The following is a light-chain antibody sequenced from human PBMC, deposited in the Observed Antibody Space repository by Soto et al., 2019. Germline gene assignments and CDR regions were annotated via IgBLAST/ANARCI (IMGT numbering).Light chain of an antibody. CDR2: AAS. CDR3: QQLPTYPLT. CDR1: QGISSY. V-gene: IGKV1-9*01. Sequence: DIQLTQSPSFLSASVGDRVTITCRASQGISSYLAWYQQKPGKAPKVLLYAASTLRSGVPSRFSGSGSGTDFTLTISSLQTEDFATYYCQQLPTYPLTFGGGTNVEIK. J-gene: IGKJ4*01.